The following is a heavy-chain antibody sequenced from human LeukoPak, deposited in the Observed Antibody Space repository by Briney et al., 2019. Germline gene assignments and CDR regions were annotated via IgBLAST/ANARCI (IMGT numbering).Heavy chain of an antibody. D-gene: IGHD3-10*02. CDR2: IWYDGSNK. V-gene: IGHV3-33*01. CDR1: GFTLSSYG. Sequence: GRSLRLSCAASGFTLSSYGMHWVRQAPGKGLEWVAVIWYDGSNKYYADSVKGRFTISRDNSKNTLYLQMNSLRAEDTAVYYCARGGGVRGVNYFDYWGQGTLVTVSS. J-gene: IGHJ4*02. CDR3: ARGGGVRGVNYFDY.